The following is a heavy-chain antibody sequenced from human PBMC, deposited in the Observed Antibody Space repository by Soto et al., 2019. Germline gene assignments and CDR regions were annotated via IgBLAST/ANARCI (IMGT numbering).Heavy chain of an antibody. J-gene: IGHJ3*02. CDR3: VRVSNGPVRNAFDI. V-gene: IGHV3-21*04. CDR2: ISSSSSYI. Sequence: GGSLRLSCAASGFTFSSYSMNWVRQAPGKGLEWVSSISSSSSYIYYADSVKGRFTISRDNAKNSLYLQMNSLRSEDTAVYYCVRVSNGPVRNAFDICXQGTMVT. D-gene: IGHD2-8*01. CDR1: GFTFSSYS.